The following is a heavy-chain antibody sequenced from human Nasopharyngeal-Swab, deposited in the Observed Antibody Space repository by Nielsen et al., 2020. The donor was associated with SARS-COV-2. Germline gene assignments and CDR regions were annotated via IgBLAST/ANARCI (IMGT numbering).Heavy chain of an antibody. CDR2: FCKNDGSLT. V-gene: IGHV3-23*01. D-gene: IGHD2-21*02. CDR3: AKDDFCPACAFDV. Sequence: GALKISSAAPGFDFWKYAMSWGRPAPGEGVGWGSTFCKNDGSLTFYADSVKGRFTISRDTSKNTVSLQMNSLRAEDTAVYYCAKDDFCPACAFDVWGQGTIVTVSS. CDR1: GFDFWKYA. J-gene: IGHJ3*01.